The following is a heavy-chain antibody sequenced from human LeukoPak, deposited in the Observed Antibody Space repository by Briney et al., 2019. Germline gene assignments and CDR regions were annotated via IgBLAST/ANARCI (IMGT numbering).Heavy chain of an antibody. V-gene: IGHV3-53*01. CDR2: IYSGGST. J-gene: IGHJ4*02. Sequence: GGSLRLSCAASGFTVSSNYMSWVRQAPGKGLEWVSVIYSGGSTYYADSVKGRFTISRDNSKNTLYLQMNSLRAEDTAVYYCARMIVVSSFDYWGQGTLATVSS. D-gene: IGHD3-22*01. CDR3: ARMIVVSSFDY. CDR1: GFTVSSNY.